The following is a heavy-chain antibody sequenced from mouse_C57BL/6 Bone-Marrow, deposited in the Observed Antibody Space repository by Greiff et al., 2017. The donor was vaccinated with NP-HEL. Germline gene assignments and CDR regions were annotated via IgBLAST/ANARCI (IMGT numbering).Heavy chain of an antibody. Sequence: VQLQQPGAELVRPGTSVKLSCKASGYTFTSYWMHWVKQRPGQGLEWIGVIVPSDSFTNYNQKITGKATLTVATSSSTAYMQLSSLTSEDSAVYYCARRGNYPFAYWGQGTLVTVTA. CDR1: GYTFTSYW. CDR3: ARRGNYPFAY. D-gene: IGHD2-1*01. CDR2: IVPSDSFT. J-gene: IGHJ3*01. V-gene: IGHV1-59*01.